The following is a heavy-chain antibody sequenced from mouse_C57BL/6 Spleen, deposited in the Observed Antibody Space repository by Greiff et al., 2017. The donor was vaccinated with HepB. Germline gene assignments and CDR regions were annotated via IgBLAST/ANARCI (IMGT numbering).Heavy chain of an antibody. V-gene: IGHV5-4*01. CDR3: ARASYEYDVGFAY. CDR1: GFTFSSYA. D-gene: IGHD2-4*01. J-gene: IGHJ3*01. CDR2: ISDGGSYT. Sequence: EVQLVESGGGLVKPGGSLKLSCAASGFTFSSYAMSWVRQTPEKRLEWVATISDGGSYTYYPDNVKGRFTISRDNAKNNLYLQMSNLKSEDTAMYYCARASYEYDVGFAYWGQGTLVTVSA.